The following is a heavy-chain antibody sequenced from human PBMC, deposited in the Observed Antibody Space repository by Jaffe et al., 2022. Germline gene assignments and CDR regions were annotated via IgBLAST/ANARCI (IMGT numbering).Heavy chain of an antibody. Sequence: QLQLQESGPGLVKPSETLSLTCTVSGGSISSSSYYWGWIRQPPGKGLEWIGSIYYSGSTYYNPSLKSRVTISVDTSKNQFSLKLSSVTAADTAVYYCARHPLEYSSSSPGEFYYYYYYMDVWGKGTTVTVSS. CDR2: IYYSGST. V-gene: IGHV4-39*01. CDR3: ARHPLEYSSSSPGEFYYYYYYMDV. J-gene: IGHJ6*03. D-gene: IGHD6-6*01. CDR1: GGSISSSSYY.